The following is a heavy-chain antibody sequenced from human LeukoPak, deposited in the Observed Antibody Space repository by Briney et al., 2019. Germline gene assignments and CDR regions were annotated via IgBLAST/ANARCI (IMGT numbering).Heavy chain of an antibody. CDR3: ARASMVRGRLNWFDP. D-gene: IGHD3-10*01. Sequence: SETLSLTCAVFGGSFSGYYWSWIRQPPGKGLEWIGEINHSGSTNYNPSLKSRVTISVDTSKNQFSLKLSSVTAADTAVYYCARASMVRGRLNWFDPWGQGTLVTVSS. J-gene: IGHJ5*02. V-gene: IGHV4-34*01. CDR1: GGSFSGYY. CDR2: INHSGST.